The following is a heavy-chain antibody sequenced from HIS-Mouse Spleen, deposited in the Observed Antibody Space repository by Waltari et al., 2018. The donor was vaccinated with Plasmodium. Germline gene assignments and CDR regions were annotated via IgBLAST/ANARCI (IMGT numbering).Heavy chain of an antibody. CDR2: IKQDGSEK. J-gene: IGHJ2*01. Sequence: EVQLVESGAGLVQRGGSLTLSCAASGFTFRCYGMSWVGQAPGKGLAWVANIKQDGSEKYYVDSVKGRFTISRDNAKNSLYLQMNSLRAEDTAVYYCASSWYWYFDLWGRGTLVTVSS. V-gene: IGHV3-7*01. D-gene: IGHD6-13*01. CDR3: ASSWYWYFDL. CDR1: GFTFRCYG.